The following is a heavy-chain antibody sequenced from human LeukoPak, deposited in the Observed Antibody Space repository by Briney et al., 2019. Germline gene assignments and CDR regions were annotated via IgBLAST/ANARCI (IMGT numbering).Heavy chain of an antibody. CDR1: RYTFSSYD. D-gene: IGHD3-10*01. J-gene: IGHJ4*02. Sequence: PGASVKVSCKASRYTFSSYDINWVREAAGQGFEWMGWMNPNTGRTGFAQKFQGRVTMTRNTSISTAYMELSSLRSEDTAVYYCARGPLWFGEIDYWGQGTLVTVSS. CDR3: ARGPLWFGEIDY. V-gene: IGHV1-8*01. CDR2: MNPNTGRT.